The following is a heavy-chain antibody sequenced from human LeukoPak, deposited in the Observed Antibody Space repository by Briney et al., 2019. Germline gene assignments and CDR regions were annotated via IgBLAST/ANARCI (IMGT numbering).Heavy chain of an antibody. Sequence: PGGSLRLSCAASGFTFSSYGMHWVRQAPGKGLEWVAVISYDGSNKYYADSVKGRFTISRDNAKNSVFLQMNSLRAEDTAVYYCARLPAYCSSTSCYYDYWGQGTLVTVSS. V-gene: IGHV3-30*12. J-gene: IGHJ4*02. CDR3: ARLPAYCSSTSCYYDY. D-gene: IGHD2-2*01. CDR2: ISYDGSNK. CDR1: GFTFSSYG.